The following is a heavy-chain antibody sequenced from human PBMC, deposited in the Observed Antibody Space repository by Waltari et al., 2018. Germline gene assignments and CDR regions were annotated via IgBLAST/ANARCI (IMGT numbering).Heavy chain of an antibody. CDR1: GFTFRSYA. D-gene: IGHD6-19*01. CDR2: ISGSGGST. J-gene: IGHJ4*02. Sequence: EVQLLESGGGLVQPGGSLRLSCAASGFTFRSYAMSWVRQAPGKGLEWVSAISGSGGSTYYADSVKGRFTISRDNSKNTLYLQMNSLRAEDTAVYYCAKDRGSSGWPHDYWGQGTLVTVSS. V-gene: IGHV3-23*01. CDR3: AKDRGSSGWPHDY.